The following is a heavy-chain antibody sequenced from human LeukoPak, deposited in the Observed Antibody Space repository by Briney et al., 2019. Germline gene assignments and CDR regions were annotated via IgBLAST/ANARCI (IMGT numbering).Heavy chain of an antibody. CDR2: IYTSGST. J-gene: IGHJ3*02. CDR3: ARSYCSGGSCLPPYDAFDI. CDR1: GGSISSGSYY. D-gene: IGHD2-15*01. Sequence: PSQTLSLTCTVSGGSISSGSYYWSWIRQPAGKGLEWIGRIYTSGSTNYNPSLKSRVTISVDTSKNQFSLKLSSVTAADTAVYYCARSYCSGGSCLPPYDAFDIWGQGTMVTVSS. V-gene: IGHV4-61*02.